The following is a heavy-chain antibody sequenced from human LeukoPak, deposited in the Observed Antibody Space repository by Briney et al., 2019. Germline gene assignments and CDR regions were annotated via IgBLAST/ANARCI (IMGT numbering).Heavy chain of an antibody. D-gene: IGHD4-11*01. CDR3: ARALGNSNYEGSAFDI. V-gene: IGHV1-69*05. CDR2: IIPIFGTA. CDR1: GGTFSNYA. J-gene: IGHJ3*02. Sequence: GASVKVSCKASGGTFSNYAISWVRQAPGQGLEWMGGIIPIFGTANYAQKFQGRVTITTDESTSTAYMELSSLRSEDTAVYYCARALGNSNYEGSAFDIWGQGTMVTVSS.